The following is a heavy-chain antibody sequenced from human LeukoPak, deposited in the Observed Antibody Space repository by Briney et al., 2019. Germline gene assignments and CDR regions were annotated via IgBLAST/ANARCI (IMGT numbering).Heavy chain of an antibody. J-gene: IGHJ4*02. V-gene: IGHV3-7*01. Sequence: GGSLRLSCAASGLTFSGYWMSWVRQAPGKGLEWVANIKQDGSEKYYVDSVKGRFTISRDNAKNSLYLQMNSLRAEDTAVYYCARIIRGYADYWGQGTLVTVSS. CDR3: ARIIRGYADY. CDR1: GLTFSGYW. CDR2: IKQDGSEK. D-gene: IGHD5-12*01.